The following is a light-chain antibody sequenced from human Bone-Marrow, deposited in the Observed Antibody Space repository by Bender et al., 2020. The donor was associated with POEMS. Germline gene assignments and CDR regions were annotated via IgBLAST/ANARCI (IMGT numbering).Light chain of an antibody. CDR2: QDT. Sequence: SYEVTQPPSVSVSPGQTASITCSGDDLGDKYVSWYHQKSGQSPVLVIYQDTKRPSGIPERFSGSNSGNTATLTISGTQAMDEADYYCQAWDTYSVIFGGGTKLTVL. J-gene: IGLJ2*01. CDR1: DLGDKY. V-gene: IGLV3-1*01. CDR3: QAWDTYSVI.